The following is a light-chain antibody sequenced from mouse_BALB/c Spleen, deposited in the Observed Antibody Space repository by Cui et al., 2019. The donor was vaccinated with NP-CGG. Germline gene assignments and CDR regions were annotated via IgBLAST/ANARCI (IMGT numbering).Light chain of an antibody. Sequence: QAVVTQESALTTSPGETVTLTCRSSTGAVTTSNYANWVQEKPDPLVTGLIGGTNNRAPGVPARFSGSLIGDKAALTITGAQTEDEAIYFCALWYSNHWVFGGGTKLTVL. CDR2: GTN. CDR1: TGAVTTSNY. V-gene: IGLV1*01. J-gene: IGLJ1*01. CDR3: ALWYSNHWV.